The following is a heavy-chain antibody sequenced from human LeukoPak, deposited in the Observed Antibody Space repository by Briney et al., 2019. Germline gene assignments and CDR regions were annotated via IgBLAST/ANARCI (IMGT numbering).Heavy chain of an antibody. V-gene: IGHV3-23*01. J-gene: IGHJ6*03. CDR1: GFTFSSYA. Sequence: PGGSLRLSCAASGFTFSSYAMSWVRQAPGKGLEWVSAISGSGGSTYYADSVKGRFTISRDNSKNTLYLQMNSLRAEDTAVYYCAKHSLRYCSSTSCYTDYYYYYMDVWGKGTTVTVSS. CDR2: ISGSGGST. D-gene: IGHD2-2*02. CDR3: AKHSLRYCSSTSCYTDYYYYYMDV.